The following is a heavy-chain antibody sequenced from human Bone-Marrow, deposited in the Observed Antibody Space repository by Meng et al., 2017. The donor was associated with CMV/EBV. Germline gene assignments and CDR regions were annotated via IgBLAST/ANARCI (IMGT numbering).Heavy chain of an antibody. J-gene: IGHJ4*02. CDR3: AKDLLLFGGPNAYFDQ. CDR2: IRGSGDTT. V-gene: IGHV3-23*01. CDR1: GFTFSDYG. Sequence: GESLKISCAASGFTFSDYGMNWVRLGPGKGLEWVSGIRGSGDTTYYADSVKGRFTISRDNSKSTVYLQMNSLRPEDSALYYCAKDLLLFGGPNAYFDQWGQGTLVTVSS. D-gene: IGHD3-16*01.